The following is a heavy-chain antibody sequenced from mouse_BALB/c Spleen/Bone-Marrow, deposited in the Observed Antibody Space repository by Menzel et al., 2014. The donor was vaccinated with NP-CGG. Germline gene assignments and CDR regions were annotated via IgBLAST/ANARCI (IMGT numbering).Heavy chain of an antibody. V-gene: IGHV4-1*02. Sequence: EVKLVESGGGLVQPGGSLKLSCAASGFDFSRYWMSWARQAPGKGLEWIGEINPDSSTINYTPSLKDKFIISRDNANNTLYLQMSKVRSEDTALYYCERLDYYGGFAYWGQGTLVTVSA. CDR3: ERLDYYGGFAY. J-gene: IGHJ3*01. D-gene: IGHD1-1*01. CDR2: INPDSSTI. CDR1: GFDFSRYW.